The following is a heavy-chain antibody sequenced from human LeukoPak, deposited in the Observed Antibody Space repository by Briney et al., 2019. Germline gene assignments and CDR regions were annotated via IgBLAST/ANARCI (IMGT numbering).Heavy chain of an antibody. CDR1: GYTFTSYD. J-gene: IGHJ4*02. V-gene: IGHV1-8*01. Sequence: GASVKVSCKASGYTFTSYDINWVRQATGQGLEWMGWMNPNSGNTGYAQKLQGRVTMTTDTSTSTAYMELRSLRSDDTAVYYCARGDYGDVWGQGTLVTVSS. CDR3: ARGDYGDV. CDR2: MNPNSGNT.